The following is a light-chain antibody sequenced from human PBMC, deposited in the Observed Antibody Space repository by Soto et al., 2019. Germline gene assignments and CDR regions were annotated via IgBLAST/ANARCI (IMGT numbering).Light chain of an antibody. V-gene: IGKV1-5*03. CDR1: QSITGW. Sequence: DIQMTQSPSSLSASVGDGVTISCRASQSITGWLAWFQQKPGKAPKLLISKASSLQNGVPSRFSGSGSGTEFTLSISSLQPEDFAVYYCQQRSNWPPITFGQGTRLEIK. CDR3: QQRSNWPPIT. CDR2: KAS. J-gene: IGKJ5*01.